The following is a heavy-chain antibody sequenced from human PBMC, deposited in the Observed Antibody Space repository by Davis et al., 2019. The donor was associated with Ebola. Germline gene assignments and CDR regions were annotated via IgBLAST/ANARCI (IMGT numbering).Heavy chain of an antibody. CDR3: AREETAGAYGMDV. Sequence: GESLKIPCAASGFTFSSYAMHWVRQAPGKGLEWVAVIRYDGSNKYYADSVKGRFTISRDNSKNTLYLQMKSLRAEDTAVYYCAREETAGAYGMDVWDQGSTVTVSS. J-gene: IGHJ6*02. CDR1: GFTFSSYA. CDR2: IRYDGSNK. D-gene: IGHD5-24*01. V-gene: IGHV3-33*08.